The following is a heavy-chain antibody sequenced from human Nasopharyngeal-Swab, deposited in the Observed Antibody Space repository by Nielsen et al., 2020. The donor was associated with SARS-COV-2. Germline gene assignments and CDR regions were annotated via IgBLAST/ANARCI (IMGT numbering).Heavy chain of an antibody. J-gene: IGHJ4*02. CDR2: IQEDGSQK. D-gene: IGHD1-26*01. CDR3: ARAVAGATDY. Sequence: GDSLKISCAVSGFTFSTFWMTCVRQASGKGLEWVANIQEDGSQKYYLDSVKGRFTISRDNAKNSLYLQMNSLRAEDTAIYFCARAVAGATDYWGQGTLVTVSS. CDR1: GFTFSTFW. V-gene: IGHV3-7*03.